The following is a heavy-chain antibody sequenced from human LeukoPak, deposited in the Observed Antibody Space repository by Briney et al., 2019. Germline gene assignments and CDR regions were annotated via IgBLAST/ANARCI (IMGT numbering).Heavy chain of an antibody. D-gene: IGHD1-20*01. CDR1: GYTFTNHF. Sequence: ASVKVSCKASGYTFTNHFIHWVRQAPGEGLEWMGLINPSGGSTSYAQHYQGRVILTRDTSTSTVYMEMSSLRSEDTAVYYCARDGLHNWNDLYFDYWGRGTLVTVSS. CDR3: ARDGLHNWNDLYFDY. CDR2: INPSGGST. V-gene: IGHV1-46*01. J-gene: IGHJ4*02.